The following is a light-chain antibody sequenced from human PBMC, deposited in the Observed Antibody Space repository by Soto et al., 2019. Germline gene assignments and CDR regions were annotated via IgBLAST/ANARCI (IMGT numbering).Light chain of an antibody. CDR2: AAS. CDR3: QQSYSTPCT. J-gene: IGKJ1*01. Sequence: DIQMTQYPSSLSASVGDIVTITCRASQSISSYLNWYQQKPGKAPKLLIYAASSLQSGVPSRFSGSGSGTDFTLTISSLQPEDFATYYCQQSYSTPCTFGQGTKVEIK. V-gene: IGKV1-39*01. CDR1: QSISSY.